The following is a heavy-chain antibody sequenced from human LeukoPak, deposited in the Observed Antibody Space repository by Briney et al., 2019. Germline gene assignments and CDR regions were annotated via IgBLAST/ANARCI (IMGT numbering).Heavy chain of an antibody. V-gene: IGHV1-24*01. CDR2: IDPESGER. Sequence: ASVKVSCKVSGYTFTEMSIHWVRQTPGKGLEWLGGIDPESGERVYAQNFRGRVTMSEDTSTDTAYTEVSSLRSEDTAIYYCADFGVVTNWFDPWGQGTLVTVSS. CDR1: GYTFTEMS. CDR3: ADFGVVTNWFDP. J-gene: IGHJ5*02. D-gene: IGHD3-3*01.